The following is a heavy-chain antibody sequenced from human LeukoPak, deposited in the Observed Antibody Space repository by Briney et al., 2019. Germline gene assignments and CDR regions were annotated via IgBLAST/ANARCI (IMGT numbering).Heavy chain of an antibody. Sequence: GGSLRLSCAASGFTFSSYGMHWVRQGPGKGLVWVSRINTDGSSTSNVDSVKGRFTISRDNAKNTLYLQMNSLRAEDTAVYYRARDYLCAFDIWGQGTMVTVSS. CDR3: ARDYLCAFDI. D-gene: IGHD5-12*01. CDR1: GFTFSSYG. J-gene: IGHJ3*02. V-gene: IGHV3-74*01. CDR2: INTDGSST.